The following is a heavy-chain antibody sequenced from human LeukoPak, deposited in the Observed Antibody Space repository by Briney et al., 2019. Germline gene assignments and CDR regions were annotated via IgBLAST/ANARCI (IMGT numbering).Heavy chain of an antibody. CDR1: GFTFSSYA. CDR3: ADLSSSTFGSADAFDI. D-gene: IGHD2-2*01. V-gene: IGHV3-23*01. Sequence: GGSLRLSCAASGFTFSSYAMSWVRQAPVKELEWVSAISGSGGSTYYADSVKGRFTISRDNSKNTLYPQMNSLRAEDTAVYYCADLSSSTFGSADAFDIWGQGTMVTVSS. J-gene: IGHJ3*02. CDR2: ISGSGGST.